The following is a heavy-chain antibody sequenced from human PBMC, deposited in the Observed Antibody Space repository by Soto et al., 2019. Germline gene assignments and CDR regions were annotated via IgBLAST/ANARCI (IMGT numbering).Heavy chain of an antibody. J-gene: IGHJ4*02. CDR2: ISAYSGNT. V-gene: IGHV1-18*01. CDR3: ARDFYQSSGYCDY. CDR1: GYTFGSYG. D-gene: IGHD3-22*01. Sequence: GASVKVSCKAYGYTFGSYGLSWVRQAPGQGLEWMGWISAYSGNTVYTQRFKGRLTMATDTSTGTAYMELRSLRSDDTAVYYCARDFYQSSGYCDYWGQGTLVTSPQ.